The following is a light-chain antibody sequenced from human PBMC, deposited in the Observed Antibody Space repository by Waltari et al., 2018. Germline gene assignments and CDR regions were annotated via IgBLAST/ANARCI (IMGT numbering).Light chain of an antibody. CDR3: QQYSSFPFT. CDR2: KAS. V-gene: IGKV1-5*03. J-gene: IGKJ3*01. Sequence: DIRMAQFPSTLSASVGDRVTITCRASQSVSSWLAWYQQKPWKAPKLLIYKASNLESGVPSRFSGSGSGTEFTLTISSLQTDDFATYYCQQYSSFPFTFGPGTKVDIK. CDR1: QSVSSW.